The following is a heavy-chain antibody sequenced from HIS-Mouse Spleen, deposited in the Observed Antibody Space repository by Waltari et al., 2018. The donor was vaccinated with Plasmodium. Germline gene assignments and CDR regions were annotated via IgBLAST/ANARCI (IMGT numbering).Heavy chain of an antibody. CDR3: AHRPDCSSTSCYGGFDY. J-gene: IGHJ4*02. V-gene: IGHV2-5*02. D-gene: IGHD2-2*01. Sequence: QITLKESGPTLVKPTQTLTLTCTFSGFSLSTSGVGVGWIRQPPGKALEWLALIYWDYDKRYSPSLKSRLTITKDTSKNQVVLTMTNMDPVDTATYYCAHRPDCSSTSCYGGFDYWGQGTLVTVSS. CDR1: GFSLSTSGVG. CDR2: IYWDYDK.